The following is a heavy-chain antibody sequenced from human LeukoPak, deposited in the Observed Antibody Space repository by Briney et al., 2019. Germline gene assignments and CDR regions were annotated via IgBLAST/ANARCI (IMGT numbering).Heavy chain of an antibody. V-gene: IGHV1-18*01. D-gene: IGHD6-13*01. Sequence: ASVKVSCKASGYTFTSYGISWVRQAPGQGLEWMGWISAYNGNTNYAQKLQGRVTMTTDTSTSTAYMELRSLRSDDTAVYYCARRAAAGTNYYYGMDVWGQGTRSPSP. CDR1: GYTFTSYG. CDR2: ISAYNGNT. J-gene: IGHJ6*02. CDR3: ARRAAAGTNYYYGMDV.